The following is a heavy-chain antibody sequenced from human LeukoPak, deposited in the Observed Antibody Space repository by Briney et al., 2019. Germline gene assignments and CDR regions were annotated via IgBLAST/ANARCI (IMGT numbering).Heavy chain of an antibody. CDR3: AREVRGSPSFVARGSYFDY. Sequence: PSETLSLTCTVSGGPISSYYWSWLRQPPGKGLEWIGYIYYSGRTNYNPSLKSRVTILVDTSKNQFSLKLSSVTAADAAVYYCAREVRGSPSFVARGSYFDYWGQGTLVTVSS. J-gene: IGHJ4*02. D-gene: IGHD3-10*01. CDR2: IYYSGRT. CDR1: GGPISSYY. V-gene: IGHV4-59*01.